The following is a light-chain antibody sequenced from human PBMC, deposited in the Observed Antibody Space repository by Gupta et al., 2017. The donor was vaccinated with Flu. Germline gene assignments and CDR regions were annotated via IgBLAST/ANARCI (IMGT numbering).Light chain of an antibody. J-gene: IGLJ2*01. Sequence: SYDLTQPPSVSVSPGQTASITCSGNKLNNKYVSWYRQKPGQSPVLVIYQDSRRPSGISERFSGSNSGNTATLTISETQTMDEADYYCQAWDSNTGNVVFGGGTKVTVL. CDR1: KLNNKY. V-gene: IGLV3-1*01. CDR3: QAWDSNTGNVV. CDR2: QDS.